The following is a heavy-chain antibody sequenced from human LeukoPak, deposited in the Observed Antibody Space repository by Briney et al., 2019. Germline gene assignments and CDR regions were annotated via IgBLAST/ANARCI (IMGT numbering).Heavy chain of an antibody. Sequence: SGPTLVKPTQTLTLTCTFSGFSLSTSGVGVGWIRQPPGKALEWLALIYWDDDKRYSPSLKSRLTITKDTSKNQVDLTMTNMDPVDTATYYCAHYLTFGGVIASDYWGQGTLVTVSS. D-gene: IGHD3-16*02. J-gene: IGHJ4*02. CDR1: GFSLSTSGVG. CDR3: AHYLTFGGVIASDY. V-gene: IGHV2-5*02. CDR2: IYWDDDK.